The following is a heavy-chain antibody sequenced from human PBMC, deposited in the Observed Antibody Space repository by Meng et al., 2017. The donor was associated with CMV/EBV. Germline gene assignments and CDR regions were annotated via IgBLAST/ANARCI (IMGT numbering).Heavy chain of an antibody. Sequence: SCAMHGVRQAPGKGLEWVAVISYDGSNKYYADSVKGRFTISRDNSKNTLYLQMNSLRAEDTAVYYCAREGVRGDIVVVPAAISWFDPWGQGTLVTVSS. V-gene: IGHV3-30*04. CDR2: ISYDGSNK. J-gene: IGHJ5*02. CDR1: SCA. CDR3: AREGVRGDIVVVPAAISWFDP. D-gene: IGHD2-2*02.